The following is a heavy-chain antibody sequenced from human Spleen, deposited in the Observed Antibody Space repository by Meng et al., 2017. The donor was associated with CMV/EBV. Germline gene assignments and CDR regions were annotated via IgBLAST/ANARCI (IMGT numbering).Heavy chain of an antibody. CDR1: GGSFSGYY. V-gene: IGHV4-34*01. J-gene: IGHJ4*02. CDR3: AREYSSSSALDY. Sequence: GSLRLSCAVYGGSFSGYYWSLIRQPPGKGLEWIGEINHSGITNHNPSLKSRVTISVDTSKNQFSLKLSSVTAADTAVYYCAREYSSSSALDYWGQGTLVTVSS. CDR2: INHSGIT. D-gene: IGHD6-6*01.